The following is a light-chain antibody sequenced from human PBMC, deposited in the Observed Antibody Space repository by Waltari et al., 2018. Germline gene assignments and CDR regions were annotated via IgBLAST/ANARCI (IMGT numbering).Light chain of an antibody. V-gene: IGLV3-21*01. Sequence: SYVLTQPPSVSVAPGKTARITCGGNNLGRKSVHWYQQKAGQAPVSVINDDSGRPTAIPGRFSGSTCGDTATLSSSRVEAGDEADYFCQVCEYIQGVFGGGTKLTVL. J-gene: IGLJ3*02. CDR1: NLGRKS. CDR2: DDS. CDR3: QVCEYIQGV.